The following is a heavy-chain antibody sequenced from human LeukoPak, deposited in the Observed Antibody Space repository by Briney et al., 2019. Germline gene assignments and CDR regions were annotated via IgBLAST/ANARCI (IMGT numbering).Heavy chain of an antibody. D-gene: IGHD6-13*01. CDR2: ISSRGSSI. Sequence: GGSLRLSCAASGFTFSDYYVTWIRQAPGNGLEWVSYISSRGSSIYYADSVKGRFTISRDNAKNSLYLQMNSLRAEDTAVYYCARETGYSSSWYFGLDYYYGMDVWGQGTTVTVSS. CDR1: GFTFSDYY. J-gene: IGHJ6*02. V-gene: IGHV3-11*01. CDR3: ARETGYSSSWYFGLDYYYGMDV.